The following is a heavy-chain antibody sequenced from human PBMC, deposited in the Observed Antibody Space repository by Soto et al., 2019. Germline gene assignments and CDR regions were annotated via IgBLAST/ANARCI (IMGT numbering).Heavy chain of an antibody. J-gene: IGHJ4*02. Sequence: PGGSLRLSCAASGFTFSSYAMSWVRQAPGKGLEWVSAISGSGGSTYYADSVKGRFTISRDNSKNTLYLQMNSLRAEDTAVYYCAKDPVRQGYDSSCLFDYWGQGTLVTVSS. CDR1: GFTFSSYA. V-gene: IGHV3-23*01. CDR2: ISGSGGST. D-gene: IGHD3-22*01. CDR3: AKDPVRQGYDSSCLFDY.